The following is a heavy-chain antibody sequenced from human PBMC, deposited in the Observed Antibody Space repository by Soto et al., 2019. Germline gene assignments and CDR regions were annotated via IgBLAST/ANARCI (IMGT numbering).Heavy chain of an antibody. J-gene: IGHJ4*02. CDR1: GGSISSSNW. D-gene: IGHD3-3*01. V-gene: IGHV4-4*02. CDR3: ARRVADLGEGNYDFWSGYYYFDY. CDR2: IYHSGST. Sequence: SETLSLTCAVSGGSISSSNWWSWVRQPPGKGLEWIGEIYHSGSTNYNPSLKSRVTISVDKSKNQFSLKLSSVTAADTAVYYCARRVADLGEGNYDFWSGYYYFDYWGQGTLVTVSS.